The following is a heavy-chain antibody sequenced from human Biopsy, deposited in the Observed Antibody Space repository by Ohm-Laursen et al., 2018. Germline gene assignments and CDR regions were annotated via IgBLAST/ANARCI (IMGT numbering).Heavy chain of an antibody. J-gene: IGHJ6*02. CDR2: INHRGST. CDR3: ARAVDYYDPYYYYGLDV. D-gene: IGHD3-16*01. CDR1: GGSFSGYY. V-gene: IGHV4-34*01. Sequence: GTLSLTCAVYGGSFSGYYWSWIRKPPGKGLEWIGEINHRGSTNYNPSLKSQVTISVDTSKNQFSLKLRTVTAADTAVYYCARAVDYYDPYYYYGLDVWGQGTTVTVSS.